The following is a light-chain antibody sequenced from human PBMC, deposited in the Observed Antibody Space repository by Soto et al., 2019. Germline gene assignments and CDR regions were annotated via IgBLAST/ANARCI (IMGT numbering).Light chain of an antibody. V-gene: IGKV3-20*01. CDR3: QQFSSYPLT. CDR2: GAS. CDR1: QSVRNNY. Sequence: EIVLTQSPGTLSLSPGERATVSCRASQSVRNNYLAWYQQKPGQAPRLLIYGASSRATGIPDRFSGGGSGTDFTLTISRLEPEDFAVYYCQQFSSYPLTFGGGTKVDI. J-gene: IGKJ4*01.